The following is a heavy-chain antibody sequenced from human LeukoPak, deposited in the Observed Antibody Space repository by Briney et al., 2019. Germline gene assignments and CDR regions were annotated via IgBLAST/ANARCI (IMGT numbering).Heavy chain of an antibody. CDR2: ISGSGGST. CDR1: GFTFSSYA. J-gene: IGHJ4*02. CDR3: AKDERYCSSTSCKLSEFDY. D-gene: IGHD2-2*01. V-gene: IGHV3-23*01. Sequence: GGSLRLSCAASGFTFSSYAMSWVRQAPGKGLEWVTAISGSGGSTYYADSVKGRFTISRDNSKNTLYLQMNSLRAEDTAVYYCAKDERYCSSTSCKLSEFDYWGQRTLVTVSS.